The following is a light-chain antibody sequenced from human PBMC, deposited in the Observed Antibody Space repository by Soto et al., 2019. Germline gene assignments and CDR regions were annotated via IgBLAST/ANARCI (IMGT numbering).Light chain of an antibody. Sequence: EIVMTQSPATLSVSPGERATLSCRASQSVSSNLAWYQQNPGQAPRLLIYGASTRATGIPARFSGSGSGTEFTLTISSLQSEDFAVYYCQQYNNWHLECTFGQGTKLEIK. CDR1: QSVSSN. V-gene: IGKV3-15*01. CDR3: QQYNNWHLECT. J-gene: IGKJ2*02. CDR2: GAS.